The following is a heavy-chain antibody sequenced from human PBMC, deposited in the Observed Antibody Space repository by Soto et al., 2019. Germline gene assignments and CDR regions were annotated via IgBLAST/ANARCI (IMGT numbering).Heavy chain of an antibody. D-gene: IGHD5-18*01. CDR1: GGSIISGDYY. CDR3: ASVDTAMVYFDY. CDR2: IYYSGST. V-gene: IGHV4-30-4*01. Sequence: SETLCLTCSVSGGSIISGDYYWSWILQPPGKGLEWIGYIYYSGSTYYNPSLKSRVTISVDTSKNQFSLKLSSVTAADTAVYYCASVDTAMVYFDYWGQGTLVTVSS. J-gene: IGHJ4*02.